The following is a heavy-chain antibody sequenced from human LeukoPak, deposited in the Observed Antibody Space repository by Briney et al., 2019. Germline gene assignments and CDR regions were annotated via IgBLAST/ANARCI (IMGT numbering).Heavy chain of an antibody. CDR3: ARDLNWGLAGDY. Sequence: SVKVSCKASGGTFSSYAISWVRQAPGQGLEWMGWINPNSGGTNYAQKFQGRVTMTRDTSISTAYMELSRLRSDDTAVYYCARDLNWGLAGDYWGQGTLVTVSS. CDR2: INPNSGGT. D-gene: IGHD7-27*01. V-gene: IGHV1-2*02. J-gene: IGHJ4*02. CDR1: GGTFSSYA.